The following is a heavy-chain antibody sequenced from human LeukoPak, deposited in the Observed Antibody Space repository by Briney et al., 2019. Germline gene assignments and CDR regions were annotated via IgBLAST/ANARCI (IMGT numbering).Heavy chain of an antibody. J-gene: IGHJ5*02. Sequence: TGGSLRLSCAASGFTFSSYSMNWVRQAPGKGLEWVSSISSSSSYIYYADSVKGRFTISRDNSKNTLYLQMNSLRAEDTAVYYCAKDSGYSYAYNWFDPWGQGTLVTVSS. CDR1: GFTFSSYS. D-gene: IGHD5-18*01. V-gene: IGHV3-21*04. CDR3: AKDSGYSYAYNWFDP. CDR2: ISSSSSYI.